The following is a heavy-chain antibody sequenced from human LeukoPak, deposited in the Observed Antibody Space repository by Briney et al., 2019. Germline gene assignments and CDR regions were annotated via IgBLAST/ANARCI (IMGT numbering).Heavy chain of an antibody. CDR3: ARGGGSRYAFDS. V-gene: IGHV1-8*01. CDR2: MNPNSGNT. CDR1: GYTFTSYD. J-gene: IGHJ3*02. Sequence: ASVKVSCKASGYTFTSYDINWVRQATGQGLEWMGWMNPNSGNTGYAQKFQVKVTLTRNTSISTAYMELSSLRSEDRAVYYCARGGGSRYAFDSGGKGTMVTVS. D-gene: IGHD2-15*01.